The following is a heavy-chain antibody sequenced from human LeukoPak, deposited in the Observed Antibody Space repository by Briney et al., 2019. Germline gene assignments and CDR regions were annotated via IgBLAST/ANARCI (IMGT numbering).Heavy chain of an antibody. Sequence: ASVKVSCKASGYTFTGYYMHWVRQAPGQGLEWMGWINPNSGGTNYAQKFQGRVTMTRDTSISTAYMELSRLRSDDTAVYYCARASMITFGGVIARRFDYWGQGTLVTVSS. CDR3: ARASMITFGGVIARRFDY. D-gene: IGHD3-16*02. CDR1: GYTFTGYY. J-gene: IGHJ4*02. CDR2: INPNSGGT. V-gene: IGHV1-2*02.